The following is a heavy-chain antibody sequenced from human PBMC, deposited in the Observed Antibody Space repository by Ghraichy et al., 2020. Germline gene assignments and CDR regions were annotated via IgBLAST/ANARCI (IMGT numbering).Heavy chain of an antibody. Sequence: GGSLRLSCAASGFSFSDYYMTWIRQAPGKGLEWLSYINTNGSSVKYADSVRGRFTISRDNARSSLYLQMHSLRADDTAVYYCERNRNRIWGQGTRVIVSS. CDR2: INTNGSSV. CDR1: GFSFSDYY. CDR3: ERNRNRI. D-gene: IGHD1-14*01. J-gene: IGHJ3*02. V-gene: IGHV3-11*01.